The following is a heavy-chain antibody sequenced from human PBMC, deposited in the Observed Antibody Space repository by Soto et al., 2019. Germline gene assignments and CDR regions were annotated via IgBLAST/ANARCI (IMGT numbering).Heavy chain of an antibody. J-gene: IGHJ6*02. CDR2: IYHSGST. CDR3: AREPYGDYPTRHYYGMDV. V-gene: IGHV4-30-2*01. Sequence: SETLSLTCAVSGGSISSGGYSWSWIRQPPGKGLEWIGYIYHSGSTYYNPSLKSRVTISVDRSKNQFSLKLSSVTAADTAVYYCAREPYGDYPTRHYYGMDVWGQGTTVTVSS. CDR1: GGSISSGGYS. D-gene: IGHD4-17*01.